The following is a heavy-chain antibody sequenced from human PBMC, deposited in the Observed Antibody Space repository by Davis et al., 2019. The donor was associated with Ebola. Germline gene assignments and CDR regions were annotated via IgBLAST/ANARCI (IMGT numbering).Heavy chain of an antibody. CDR2: TYYTSKWFN. D-gene: IGHD5-18*01. V-gene: IGHV6-1*01. CDR1: GDSVSGSSGA. J-gene: IGHJ6*04. CDR3: ARGWLRAGMDV. Sequence: HSQTLSLTCAISGDSVSGSSGAWNWIRQSPSRGLEWLERTYYTSKWFNHYAESVKSRITINPDTSKNQFSLQLNSVTPEDTALYYCARGWLRAGMDVWGEGTTVTVSS.